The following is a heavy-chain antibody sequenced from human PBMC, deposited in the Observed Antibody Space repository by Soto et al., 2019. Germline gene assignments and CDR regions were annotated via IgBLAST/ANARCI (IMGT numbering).Heavy chain of an antibody. CDR2: IYYSGST. D-gene: IGHD2-15*01. Sequence: SETLSLTCTVSGGSISSYYWSWIRQPPGKGLEWIGYIYYSGSTNYNPSLKSRVSISVDTSKNQFSLRLSSVTAADTAVYYCARHYTYCSGGSCYSNYYYYYMDVWGKGTTVTVSS. CDR3: ARHYTYCSGGSCYSNYYYYYMDV. J-gene: IGHJ6*03. V-gene: IGHV4-59*08. CDR1: GGSISSYY.